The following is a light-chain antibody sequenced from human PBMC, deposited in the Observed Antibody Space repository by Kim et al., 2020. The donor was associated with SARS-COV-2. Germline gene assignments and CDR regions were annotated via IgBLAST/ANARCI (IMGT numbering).Light chain of an antibody. V-gene: IGKV3-20*01. Sequence: SPGEKATLSCRSSQSLSSSYLAWYQQKPGQAPGLLIYGAFNRATGIPDRFSGSGSGTDFTLTIRRLEPEDFAVYYCQQYSTSPFTFGGGTKVDIK. CDR3: QQYSTSPFT. J-gene: IGKJ4*01. CDR1: QSLSSSY. CDR2: GAF.